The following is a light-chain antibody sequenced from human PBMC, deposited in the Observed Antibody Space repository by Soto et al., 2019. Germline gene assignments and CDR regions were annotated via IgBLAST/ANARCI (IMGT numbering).Light chain of an antibody. CDR3: SSYTTSSTLRV. CDR1: SSDVGGYNY. J-gene: IGLJ3*02. CDR2: GVS. V-gene: IGLV2-14*01. Sequence: QSVLTQPASVSGSPGQSITISCTGTSSDVGGYNYVSWYQQHPGKVPKLMIYGVSNRPSGFSNRFSGSKSGNTASLTSSGLQAEDEADYYCSSYTTSSTLRVFGGGTKLTVL.